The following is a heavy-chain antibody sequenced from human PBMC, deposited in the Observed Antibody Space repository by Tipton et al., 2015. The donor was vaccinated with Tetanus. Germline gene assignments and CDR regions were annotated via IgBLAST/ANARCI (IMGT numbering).Heavy chain of an antibody. J-gene: IGHJ3*01. CDR1: GFKFEGFA. Sequence: SLRLSCPAYGFKFEGFAMFWVRQAPGKGLEGVSRINWNGVNMAYGDSVRGRFTISRDNAKNSLYLQMNSLRSEDTGIYYRARLVSNAFDVWGQGTAVTVSS. D-gene: IGHD3-9*01. V-gene: IGHV3-9*01. CDR3: ARLVSNAFDV. CDR2: INWNGVNM.